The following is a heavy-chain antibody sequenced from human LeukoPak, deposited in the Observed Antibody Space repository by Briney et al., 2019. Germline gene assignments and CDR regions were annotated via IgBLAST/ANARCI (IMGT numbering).Heavy chain of an antibody. CDR1: GFTVSSNY. Sequence: GGSLRLSCAASGFTVSSNYMTWFRQAPGKGLECVSVIHSGGTTYYADSVKGRFTISRDSSKNTVSLQMSSLRAEDTAMYYCARDSGYSNGWPVYWGQGTLVTVSS. J-gene: IGHJ4*02. CDR2: IHSGGTT. CDR3: ARDSGYSNGWPVY. V-gene: IGHV3-53*01. D-gene: IGHD6-19*01.